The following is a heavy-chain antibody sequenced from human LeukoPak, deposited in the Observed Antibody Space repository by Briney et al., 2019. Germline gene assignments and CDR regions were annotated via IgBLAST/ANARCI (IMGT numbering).Heavy chain of an antibody. CDR1: GFTFSEAW. V-gene: IGHV3-15*01. CDR2: IQSITDGGTT. CDR3: TIDYDYAWGSYRLAY. J-gene: IGHJ4*02. Sequence: GGSLSLSCAASGFTFSEAWMTWVRQAPGKGLEWVGRIQSITDGGTTDYAAPVKGRFTISRDDSKNTLYLQLNSLKTEDTAMYYCTIDYDYAWGSYRLAYWGQGALVTVSS. D-gene: IGHD3-16*02.